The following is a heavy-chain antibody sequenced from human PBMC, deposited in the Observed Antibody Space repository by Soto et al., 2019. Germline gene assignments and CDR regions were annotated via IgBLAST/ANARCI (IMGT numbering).Heavy chain of an antibody. CDR3: AKADDYDILTGYFPPAFDI. CDR1: GFTFSSYA. V-gene: IGHV3-23*01. CDR2: ISGSGGST. D-gene: IGHD3-9*01. J-gene: IGHJ3*02. Sequence: PGGSLRLSCAASGFTFSSYAMSWVRQAPGKGLEWASAISGSGGSTYYADSVKGRFTISRDNSKNTLYLQMNSLRAEDTAVYYCAKADDYDILTGYFPPAFDIWGQGTMVTVSS.